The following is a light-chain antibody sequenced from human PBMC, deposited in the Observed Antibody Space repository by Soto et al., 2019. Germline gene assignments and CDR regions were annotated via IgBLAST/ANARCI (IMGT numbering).Light chain of an antibody. Sequence: EIVLTQSPATLSLSPGERATISCRTSQSVDIYLNWYQQKPGQAPRLLISDASNRATGIPARFSGSGSGTDFTLTISSLEPEDFAIYYCQQRKYWPPFIFGQGTRLEIK. CDR2: DAS. J-gene: IGKJ5*01. CDR1: QSVDIY. CDR3: QQRKYWPPFI. V-gene: IGKV3-11*01.